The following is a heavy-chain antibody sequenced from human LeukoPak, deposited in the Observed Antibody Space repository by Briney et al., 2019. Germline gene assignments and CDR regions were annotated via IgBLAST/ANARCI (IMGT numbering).Heavy chain of an antibody. D-gene: IGHD3-22*01. Sequence: PSETLSLTRTVSGGSFTTHYWSWIRQPPGKGLEWIGYISYIGSTNYNPSLKSRVTISIDTSNNEVSLMLTSVTAADTAVYYCASDSISMNAFDAWGQGT. CDR2: ISYIGST. CDR3: ASDSISMNAFDA. J-gene: IGHJ3*01. CDR1: GGSFTTHY. V-gene: IGHV4-59*11.